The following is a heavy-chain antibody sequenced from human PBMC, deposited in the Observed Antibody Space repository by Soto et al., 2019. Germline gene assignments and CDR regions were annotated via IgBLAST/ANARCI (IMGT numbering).Heavy chain of an antibody. CDR1: GASVAGGSYY. V-gene: IGHV4-30-4*01. Sequence: QVQLRESGPGLVKPSQTLSLTCSVSGASVAGGSYYWSWVRQHPGKGLEWIGYIPSRGRPFYNPSLTSRGTISADTSKNQLSLQLTSVTAADTAVYYCARDTYSGYDFGLWGQGTLVTVSS. D-gene: IGHD5-12*01. CDR2: IPSRGRP. CDR3: ARDTYSGYDFGL. J-gene: IGHJ5*02.